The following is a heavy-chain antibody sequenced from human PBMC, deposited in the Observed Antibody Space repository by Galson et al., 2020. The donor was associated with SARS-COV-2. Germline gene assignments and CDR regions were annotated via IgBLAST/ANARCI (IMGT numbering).Heavy chain of an antibody. CDR1: GFTFRNSG. V-gene: IGHV3-33*06. D-gene: IGHD5-12*01. J-gene: IGHJ4*02. Sequence: QLGESLKISCAASGFTFRNSGMHWVRQAPGKGLEWVAVIWSDGSRKYYADSVKGRFAVSRDNFNGVMYLQMNSLRVEDTAVYYCVKDAAGYNAYYFDYWGQGVLVTVAS. CDR2: IWSDGSRK. CDR3: VKDAAGYNAYYFDY.